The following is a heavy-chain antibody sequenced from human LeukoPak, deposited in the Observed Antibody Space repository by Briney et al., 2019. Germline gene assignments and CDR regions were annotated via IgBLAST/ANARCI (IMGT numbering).Heavy chain of an antibody. CDR3: ARGSGWFDP. Sequence: SVKVSCKASGVTFSSYAISWVRQAPGQGLEWMGRIIPILGIANSAQKFQGRVTITADKSTSTAYMELSSLRSEDTAVYYCARGSGWFDPWGQGALVTVSS. J-gene: IGHJ5*02. V-gene: IGHV1-69*04. CDR1: GVTFSSYA. CDR2: IIPILGIA.